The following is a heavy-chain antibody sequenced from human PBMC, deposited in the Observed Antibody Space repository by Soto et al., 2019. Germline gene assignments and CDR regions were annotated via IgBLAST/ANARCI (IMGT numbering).Heavy chain of an antibody. J-gene: IGHJ6*02. Sequence: QVQLVQSGAEVKKPGSSVKVSCKASGGTFSSYAISWVRQAPGQGLEWMGGIIPIFGTANYAQKFQGRVTITADESTSTAYMEPSSLRSEDTAVYYCASPSIAARPDSPHGMDVWGQGTTVTVSS. CDR2: IIPIFGTA. V-gene: IGHV1-69*01. D-gene: IGHD6-6*01. CDR1: GGTFSSYA. CDR3: ASPSIAARPDSPHGMDV.